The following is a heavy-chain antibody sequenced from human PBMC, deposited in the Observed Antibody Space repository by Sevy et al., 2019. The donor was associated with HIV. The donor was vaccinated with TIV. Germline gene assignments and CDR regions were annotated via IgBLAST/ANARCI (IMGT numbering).Heavy chain of an antibody. CDR3: ARAPKLAAPQRPSDDFWSGYYWYYFDY. J-gene: IGHJ4*02. Sequence: ASVKVSCKASGYTFTSYYMHWVRQAPGQGLEWMGIINPSGGSTSYAQKFQGRVTMTRDTSTSTVYMELSSLRSEDTAVYYCARAPKLAAPQRPSDDFWSGYYWYYFDYWGQGTLVTVSS. D-gene: IGHD3-3*01. CDR1: GYTFTSYY. CDR2: INPSGGST. V-gene: IGHV1-46*01.